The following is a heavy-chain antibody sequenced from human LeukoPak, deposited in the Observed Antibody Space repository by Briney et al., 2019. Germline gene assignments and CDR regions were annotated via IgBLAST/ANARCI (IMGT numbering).Heavy chain of an antibody. CDR3: ARGRELRFLEWLPPSYFDY. CDR2: INHSGST. Sequence: SETLSLTCTVSGGSISSYYWSWIRQPPGKGLEWIGEINHSGSTNYNPSLKSRVTISVDTSKNQFSLKLSSVTAADTAVHYCARGRELRFLEWLPPSYFDYWGQGTLVTVSS. J-gene: IGHJ4*02. V-gene: IGHV4-34*01. D-gene: IGHD3-3*01. CDR1: GGSISSYY.